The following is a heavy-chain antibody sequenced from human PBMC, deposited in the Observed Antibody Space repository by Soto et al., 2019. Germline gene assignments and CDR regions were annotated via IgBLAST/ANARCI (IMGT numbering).Heavy chain of an antibody. CDR2: IIPLIGTA. CDR3: ARVVMTTVPASFYYGLDV. J-gene: IGHJ6*02. CDR1: GGTFSTYG. V-gene: IGHV1-69*18. D-gene: IGHD4-4*01. Sequence: QVQLVQSGAEVRKPGSSVTVSCKASGGTFSTYGITWVRQAPGQGLEWMGNIIPLIGTANYAQRFRGRVTITADESTNTAYMELTSLRSEDTAVYYGARVVMTTVPASFYYGLDVWGQGTTVTVSS.